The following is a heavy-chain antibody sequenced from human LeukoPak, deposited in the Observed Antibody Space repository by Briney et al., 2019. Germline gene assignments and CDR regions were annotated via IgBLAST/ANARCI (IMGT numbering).Heavy chain of an antibody. D-gene: IGHD3-10*01. Sequence: ASVKVSCKASGYIFTGYYMHWVRQAPGQGLEWMGWINPNSGGTNYAQKFQGRVTMTRDTSISTAYMELSRLRSDDTAVYYCARDQILLWFGELNWFDPWGQGTLVTVSS. CDR3: ARDQILLWFGELNWFDP. CDR1: GYIFTGYY. CDR2: INPNSGGT. V-gene: IGHV1-2*02. J-gene: IGHJ5*02.